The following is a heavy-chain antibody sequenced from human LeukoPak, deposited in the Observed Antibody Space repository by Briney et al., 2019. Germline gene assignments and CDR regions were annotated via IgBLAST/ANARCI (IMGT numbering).Heavy chain of an antibody. CDR1: GGSISSYY. CDR2: IYYSGST. CDR3: ARLSAGIHYYFDS. V-gene: IGHV4-59*08. Sequence: SETLSLTCTLSGGSISSYYWSWVRQPPGRGLEWIGYIYYSGSTDYNPSLKSRVTISRDTSKNQFSLKLISVTAADTAVYYCARLSAGIHYYFDSWGQGTLVTVSS. J-gene: IGHJ4*02. D-gene: IGHD6-13*01.